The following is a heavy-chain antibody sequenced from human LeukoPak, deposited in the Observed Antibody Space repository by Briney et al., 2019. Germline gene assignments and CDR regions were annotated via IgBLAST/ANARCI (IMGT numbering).Heavy chain of an antibody. CDR1: GYSISSGYY. J-gene: IGHJ4*02. CDR3: ARVISGSYSDY. Sequence: PSETLSLTCTVSGYSISSGYYWGWIRQPPGKGLEWIGGIYHSGSTYYNPSLKSRVTISVDTSKNQFSLKLSSVTAADTAVYYCARVISGSYSDYWGQGTLVTVSS. CDR2: IYHSGST. D-gene: IGHD3-10*01. V-gene: IGHV4-38-2*02.